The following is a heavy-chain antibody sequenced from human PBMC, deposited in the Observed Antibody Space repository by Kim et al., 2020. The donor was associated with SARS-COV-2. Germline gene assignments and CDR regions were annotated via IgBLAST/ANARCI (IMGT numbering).Heavy chain of an antibody. CDR3: ARLAERVVANL. V-gene: IGHV4-39*01. D-gene: IGHD3-22*01. J-gene: IGHJ5*02. CDR1: GGSISSSSYY. CDR2: IYYSGST. Sequence: SETLSLTCTVSGGSISSSSYYWGWIRQPPGKGLEWIGSIYYSGSTYYNPSLKSRVTISVDTSKNQFSLKLSSVTAADTAVYYCARLAERVVANLWGQGTLVTVSS.